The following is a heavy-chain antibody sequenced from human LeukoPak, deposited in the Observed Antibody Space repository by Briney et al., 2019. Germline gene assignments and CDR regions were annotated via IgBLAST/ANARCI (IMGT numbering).Heavy chain of an antibody. J-gene: IGHJ4*02. CDR3: ARDRDYGAPFTFDY. Sequence: ASVKVSCKASGYTFTSYGISWVRQAPGQGLEWMGWISAYNGNTNYAQKPQGRVTMTTDTSTSTAYMELRSLRSDDTAVYYCARDRDYGAPFTFDYWGQGTLVTVSS. CDR2: ISAYNGNT. D-gene: IGHD4-17*01. V-gene: IGHV1-18*04. CDR1: GYTFTSYG.